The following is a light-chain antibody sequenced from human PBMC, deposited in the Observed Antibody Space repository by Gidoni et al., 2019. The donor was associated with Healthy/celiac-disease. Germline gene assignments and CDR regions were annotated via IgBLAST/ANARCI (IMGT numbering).Light chain of an antibody. V-gene: IGLV2-14*01. CDR2: DVS. CDR1: SSDVGGYNY. Sequence: QSALTQPASVSGSPGPSITISCTGTSSDVGGYNYVSLYQQHPGKAPKLMIYDVSNRPSGVSNRFSGSKSGNTASLTISGLQAEDEADYYCSSYTSSSPHVVFGGGTKLTVL. CDR3: SSYTSSSPHVV. J-gene: IGLJ2*01.